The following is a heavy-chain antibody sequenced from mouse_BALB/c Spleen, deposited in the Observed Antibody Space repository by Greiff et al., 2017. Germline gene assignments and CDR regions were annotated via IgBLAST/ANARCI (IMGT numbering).Heavy chain of an antibody. CDR1: GFTFSSYG. CDR3: ARQDGNSLFDY. D-gene: IGHD2-1*01. CDR2: ISSGGSYT. J-gene: IGHJ2*01. V-gene: IGHV5-6*01. Sequence: EVHLVESGGDLVKPGGSLKLSCAASGFTFSSYGMSWVRQTPDKRLEWVATISSGGSYTYYPDSVKGRFTISRDNAKNTLYLQMSSLKSEDTAMYYCARQDGNSLFDYWGQGTTLTVSS.